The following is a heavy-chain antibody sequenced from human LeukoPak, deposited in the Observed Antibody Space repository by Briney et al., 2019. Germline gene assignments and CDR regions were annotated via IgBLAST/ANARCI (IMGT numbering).Heavy chain of an antibody. J-gene: IGHJ6*03. CDR3: AKDPRKVRVSVVPAARYMDV. CDR2: LRYDGSIK. D-gene: IGHD2-2*01. CDR1: GFTFNSYG. V-gene: IGHV3-30*02. Sequence: GGSLRLSCAASGFTFNSYGMHWVRQAPGKGLEWVAFLRYDGSIKYYADSVKGRFTISRDNSKNTLSLQMNSLRSEDTAVYYCAKDPRKVRVSVVPAARYMDVWGKGTTVTISS.